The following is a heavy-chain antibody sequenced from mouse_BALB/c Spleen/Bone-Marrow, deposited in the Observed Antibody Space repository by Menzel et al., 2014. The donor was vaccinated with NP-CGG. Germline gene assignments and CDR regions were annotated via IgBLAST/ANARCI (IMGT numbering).Heavy chain of an antibody. CDR1: GFTFSSYG. CDR2: INSNGGST. V-gene: IGHV5-6-3*01. J-gene: IGHJ4*01. Sequence: EVMLVESGGGLVQPGGSLKLSCAASGFTFSSYGMSWVRQTPDKRLELVATINSNGGSTYYPDSVKGRFTISRDNAKITLYLQMSSLKSEDTAMYYCARDYYGSSYARDYWGQGTSVTGSS. D-gene: IGHD1-1*01. CDR3: ARDYYGSSYARDY.